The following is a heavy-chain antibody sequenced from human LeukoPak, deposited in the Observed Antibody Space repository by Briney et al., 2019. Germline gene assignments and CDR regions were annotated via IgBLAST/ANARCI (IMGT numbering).Heavy chain of an antibody. CDR2: IYPRDSDT. CDR1: GYIFNTYW. V-gene: IGHV5-51*01. CDR3: ASVPSYSSNWHRDAFDI. Sequence: GESLKISCKGSGYIFNTYWIGWVRQMPGKGLEWMGIIYPRDSDTRYTPSFQGQVSISADKSINTAYLQWSSLKASDTAMYYCASVPSYSSNWHRDAFDIWGRGTMVTVSS. D-gene: IGHD6-13*01. J-gene: IGHJ3*02.